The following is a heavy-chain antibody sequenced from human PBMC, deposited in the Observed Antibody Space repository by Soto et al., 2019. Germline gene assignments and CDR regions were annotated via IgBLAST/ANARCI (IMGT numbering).Heavy chain of an antibody. V-gene: IGHV3-33*01. J-gene: IGHJ3*02. Sequence: AGSLTLSCAASGFTFSSYGMHWVRQAPGKGLEWVAVIWYDGSNKYYADSVKGRFTISRDNSKNTLYLQMNSLRAEDTAVYYCARDGDTNAFDIWGQGTMVTVSS. CDR2: IWYDGSNK. CDR1: GFTFSSYG. D-gene: IGHD7-27*01. CDR3: ARDGDTNAFDI.